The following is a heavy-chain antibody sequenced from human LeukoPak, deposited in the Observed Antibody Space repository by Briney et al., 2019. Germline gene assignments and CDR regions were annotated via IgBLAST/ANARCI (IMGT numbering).Heavy chain of an antibody. Sequence: GGSLRLSCAASGFTFSNYAMSWVRQAPGKGLEWVSAISGSGGSTYYADSVKGRFTISRDNSKNTLYLQMNSLRAEDTAVYYCATGGPQFPSYYFDYWGQGALVTVSS. V-gene: IGHV3-23*01. CDR1: GFTFSNYA. CDR2: ISGSGGST. D-gene: IGHD1-26*01. J-gene: IGHJ4*02. CDR3: ATGGPQFPSYYFDY.